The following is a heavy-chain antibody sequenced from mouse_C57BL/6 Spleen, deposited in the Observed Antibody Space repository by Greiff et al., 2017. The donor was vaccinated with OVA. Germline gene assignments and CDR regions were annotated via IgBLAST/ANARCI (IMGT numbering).Heavy chain of an antibody. CDR3: AKGYFYGSTWFAC. J-gene: IGHJ3*01. CDR2: FHPYNGGT. D-gene: IGHD1-1*01. V-gene: IGHV1-22*01. CDR1: GYTFTAYN. Sequence: EVQLQQSGPELVKPGASVKMSCKASGYTFTAYNMHWVKQSHGKSLEWIGNFHPYNGGTSYNQKFKGKATLTVNKSSSTAYMELRSLTSEYSAFDYCAKGYFYGSTWFACWGHGALVTVSA.